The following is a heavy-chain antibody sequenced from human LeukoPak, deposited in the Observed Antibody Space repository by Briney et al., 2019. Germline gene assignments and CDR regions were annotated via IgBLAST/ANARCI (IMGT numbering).Heavy chain of an antibody. J-gene: IGHJ3*02. CDR3: ARNDGEAFDI. Sequence: GASVKVSCKASGYTFTSYDINWVRQATGQGLEWMGWMSPNSGNTGYAQKFQGRVTITRNTSISKAYMELRSLRSEDTAVYYCARNDGEAFDIWGQGTMVTVSS. V-gene: IGHV1-8*03. CDR1: GYTFTSYD. CDR2: MSPNSGNT.